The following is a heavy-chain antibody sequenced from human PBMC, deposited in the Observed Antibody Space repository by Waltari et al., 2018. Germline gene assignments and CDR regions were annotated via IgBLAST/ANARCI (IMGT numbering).Heavy chain of an antibody. Sequence: QVQLVESGGGVVQPGGSLSLTCAASGFTFSSYGMHCVRQAPGKGLEWVAFIRYDGSNKYYADSVKGRFTISRDNSKNTLYLQMNSLRAEDTAVYYCAKEDYGDYVGGYYWGQGTLVTVSS. J-gene: IGHJ4*02. V-gene: IGHV3-30*02. CDR3: AKEDYGDYVGGYY. CDR2: IRYDGSNK. CDR1: GFTFSSYG. D-gene: IGHD4-17*01.